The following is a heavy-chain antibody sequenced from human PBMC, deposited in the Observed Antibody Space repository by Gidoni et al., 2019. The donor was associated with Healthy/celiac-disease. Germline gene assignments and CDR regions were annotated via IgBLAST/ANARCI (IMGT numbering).Heavy chain of an antibody. D-gene: IGHD3-3*01. CDR2: ISWNSGSI. CDR1: GFTFDDYA. J-gene: IGHJ4*02. V-gene: IGHV3-9*01. CDR3: ARAYYDFWSGVDY. Sequence: EVQLVESGGGLVQPGRSLRLSCAASGFTFDDYAMHWGRQAPGKGLEWVSGISWNSGSIGYADSVKGRFTISRDNAKNSLYLQMNSLRAEDTALYYCARAYYDFWSGVDYWGQGTLVTVSS.